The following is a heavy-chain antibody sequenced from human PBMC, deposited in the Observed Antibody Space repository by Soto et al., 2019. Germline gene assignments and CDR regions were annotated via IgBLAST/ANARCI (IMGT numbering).Heavy chain of an antibody. D-gene: IGHD5-12*01. V-gene: IGHV2-5*02. J-gene: IGHJ4*02. Sequence: HITLKESGPTLVTPTQTLTLTCTLSGFSLSDFAVGVAWVRRPPGKALEWLALIYSDSNKYYSPSLKTRLTISTDTSKDHLVLTMTNMDPLDTATYFCVHTAGWLHRYWGQGTQVTVSS. CDR3: VHTAGWLHRY. CDR2: IYSDSNK. CDR1: GFSLSDFAVG.